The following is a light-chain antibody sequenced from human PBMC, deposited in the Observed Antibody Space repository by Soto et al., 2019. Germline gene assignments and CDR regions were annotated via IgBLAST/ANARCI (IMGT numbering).Light chain of an antibody. Sequence: EIVLTQSPGTLSLSPGAKATLSCRASQSVSRNYLAWYQQKPGQAPRLLIYGSSSRATGIPDRFSGSGSGTDFILTINRLEPEDFAVYYCQQYATSPRTFGQGTKVDIK. J-gene: IGKJ1*01. CDR1: QSVSRNY. CDR2: GSS. CDR3: QQYATSPRT. V-gene: IGKV3-20*01.